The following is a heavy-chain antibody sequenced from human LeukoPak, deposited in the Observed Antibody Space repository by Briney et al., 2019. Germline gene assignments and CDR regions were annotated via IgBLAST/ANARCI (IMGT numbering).Heavy chain of an antibody. CDR2: VFPDDSDI. D-gene: IGHD4-4*01. Sequence: GESLKISCRVSGNSFTSYWIVWVRQMPGKGLECVGIVFPDDSDIKYTPSFQGQVTISADKSSSTAYLQWSSLRASDTAIYFCGRQSYSLDYWGQGTLVTVSS. CDR3: GRQSYSLDY. V-gene: IGHV5-51*01. CDR1: GNSFTSYW. J-gene: IGHJ4*02.